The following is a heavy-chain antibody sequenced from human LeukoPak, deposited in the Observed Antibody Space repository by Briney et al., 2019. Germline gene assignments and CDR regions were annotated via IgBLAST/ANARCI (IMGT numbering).Heavy chain of an antibody. V-gene: IGHV1-18*01. D-gene: IGHD3-10*01. Sequence: ASVKVSCKASGYTFTSYGISWVRQAPGQGLEWMGWISAYNGNTNYAQKLQGRVTMTTDTSTSTAYMELRSLRSEDTAVYYCASVTSGSRYNWFDPWGQGTLVTVSS. CDR3: ASVTSGSRYNWFDP. CDR2: ISAYNGNT. CDR1: GYTFTSYG. J-gene: IGHJ5*02.